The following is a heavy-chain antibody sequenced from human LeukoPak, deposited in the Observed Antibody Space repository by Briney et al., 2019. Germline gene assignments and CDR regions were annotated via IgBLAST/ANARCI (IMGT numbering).Heavy chain of an antibody. Sequence: GSSVKVSCKASGGTFSSYAICWVRQAPGQGLEWMGRIIPIFGTANYAQKFQGRVTITTDESTSTAYMELSSLRSEDTAVYYCASHMVARFDYWGQGTLVTVSS. CDR1: GGTFSSYA. CDR2: IIPIFGTA. J-gene: IGHJ4*02. CDR3: ASHMVARFDY. D-gene: IGHD2-21*01. V-gene: IGHV1-69*05.